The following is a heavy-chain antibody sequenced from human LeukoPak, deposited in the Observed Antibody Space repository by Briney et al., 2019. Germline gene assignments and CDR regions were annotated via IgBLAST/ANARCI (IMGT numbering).Heavy chain of an antibody. CDR2: IYYSGST. D-gene: IGHD3-3*01. CDR3: ARGQDFWSGYYPFYYFDY. Sequence: SETLSLTCTVSGGSISSYYWSWIRQPPGKGLEWIGYIYYSGSTNYNPSLKSRVTISVDTSKNQFSLKLSSVTAADTAVYYCARGQDFWSGYYPFYYFDYWGQGTLVTVSS. J-gene: IGHJ4*02. CDR1: GGSISSYY. V-gene: IGHV4-59*01.